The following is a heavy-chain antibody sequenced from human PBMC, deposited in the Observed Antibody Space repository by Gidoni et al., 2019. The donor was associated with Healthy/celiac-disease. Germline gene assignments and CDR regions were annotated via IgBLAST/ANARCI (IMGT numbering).Heavy chain of an antibody. CDR3: ARDALWFGELIYYYGMDV. CDR2: IIPIFGTA. D-gene: IGHD3-10*01. CDR1: GGTFISYA. J-gene: IGHJ6*02. V-gene: IGHV1-69*01. Sequence: QVQLVQSGAEVKKPGSSVKVSCKASGGTFISYAISWVRQAPGQGLEWMGGIIPIFGTANYAKKFQGRVKITADESTSTAYMELSSLRSEDTAVYYCARDALWFGELIYYYGMDVWGQGTTVTVSS.